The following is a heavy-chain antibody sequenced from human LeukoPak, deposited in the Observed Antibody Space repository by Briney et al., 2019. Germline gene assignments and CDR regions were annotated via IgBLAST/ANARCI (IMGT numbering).Heavy chain of an antibody. CDR1: DDSIRNYY. CDR2: IHYSGGT. D-gene: IGHD3-10*01. Sequence: SETLSLTCTVSDDSIRNYYWSWIRQSPGKGLEWIGYIHYSGGTNYNPSLKSRVTISVDTSTNQFSLKLSSVTAADTAVYYSARHVDYYGSGSYSHWGQGTLVTVSS. V-gene: IGHV4-59*08. CDR3: ARHVDYYGSGSYSH. J-gene: IGHJ4*02.